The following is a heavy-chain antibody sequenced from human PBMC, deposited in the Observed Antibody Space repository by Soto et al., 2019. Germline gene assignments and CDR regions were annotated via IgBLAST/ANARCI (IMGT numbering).Heavy chain of an antibody. CDR3: ARSQVRRPLDL. Sequence: GASVKVSCKASRYTFTNFYIHWLRQAPGQGLEWMGIINPSGGSTTYPQKFQGRVTMTRDTSTSTVHMELITLRSEDTAVYYCARSQVRRPLDLWGPGTTVTVSS. CDR2: INPSGGST. J-gene: IGHJ6*02. V-gene: IGHV1-46*01. CDR1: RYTFTNFY.